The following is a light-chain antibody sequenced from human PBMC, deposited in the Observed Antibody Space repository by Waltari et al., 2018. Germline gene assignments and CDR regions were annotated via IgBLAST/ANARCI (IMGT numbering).Light chain of an antibody. Sequence: QSALTQPASVSAALGQSITIPCTGTSSDVAHYNRVSWYQQYPGKAPALIRYDVDNRPSGVSNRFSGSTSGNTASLTISGLQAEDEADYYCSSYTTNTRFFGGGTKLTVL. CDR1: SSDVAHYNR. J-gene: IGLJ2*01. CDR2: DVD. CDR3: SSYTTNTRF. V-gene: IGLV2-14*03.